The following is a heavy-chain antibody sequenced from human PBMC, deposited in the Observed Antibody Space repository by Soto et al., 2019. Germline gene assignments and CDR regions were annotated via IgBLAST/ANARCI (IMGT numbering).Heavy chain of an antibody. CDR1: GGSFSGYY. CDR2: INHSGST. D-gene: IGHD6-13*01. J-gene: IGHJ5*01. Sequence: SETLSLTCAVYGGSFSGYYWSWIRQPPGKGLEWIGEINHSGSTNYNPSLKSRVTISVDTSKNQFSLKLSSVTAADTAVYYCAKRQQLVQFDYRAQGTPVTGS. CDR3: AKRQQLVQFDY. V-gene: IGHV4-34*01.